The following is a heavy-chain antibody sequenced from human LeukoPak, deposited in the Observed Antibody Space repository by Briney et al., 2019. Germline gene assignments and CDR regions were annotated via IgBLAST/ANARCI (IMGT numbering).Heavy chain of an antibody. J-gene: IGHJ4*02. CDR3: ATTDGSGSYGTYYFDY. CDR1: GGTFSSYA. Sequence: ASVKVCCKASGGTFSSYAISWVRQAPGQGLEWMGGIIPIFGTANYAQKFQGRVTITADESTSTAYMELSSLRSEDTAVYYCATTDGSGSYGTYYFDYWGQGTLVTVSS. V-gene: IGHV1-69*13. D-gene: IGHD3-10*01. CDR2: IIPIFGTA.